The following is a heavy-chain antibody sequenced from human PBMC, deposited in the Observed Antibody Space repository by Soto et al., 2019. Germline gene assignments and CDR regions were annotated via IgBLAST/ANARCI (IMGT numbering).Heavy chain of an antibody. J-gene: IGHJ6*02. CDR2: IYPGDSDT. D-gene: IGHD3-10*01. V-gene: IGHV5-51*01. Sequence: GESLKISCKGSGYSFTSYWIGWVRQMPGKGLEWMGIIYPGDSDTRYSPSFQGQVTMTRDTSTSTVYMELSSLRSEDTAVYYCARDHPLVRGRRHYYYGMDFWRQGTTVTVSS. CDR1: GYSFTSYW. CDR3: ARDHPLVRGRRHYYYGMDF.